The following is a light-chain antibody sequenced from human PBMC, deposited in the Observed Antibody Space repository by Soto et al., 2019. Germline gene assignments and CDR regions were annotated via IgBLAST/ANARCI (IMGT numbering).Light chain of an antibody. CDR2: TND. CDR1: SSNIESNT. Sequence: QSVLTQPPSASGTPGQRVTISCSGSSSNIESNTVYWYQQLPGMAPRLLIHTNDRRPSGVPDRFSGSKSGTSASLAITGLQAEDEADYYCQSYESSLSAYVFGTGTKVTVL. V-gene: IGLV1-44*01. J-gene: IGLJ1*01. CDR3: QSYESSLSAYV.